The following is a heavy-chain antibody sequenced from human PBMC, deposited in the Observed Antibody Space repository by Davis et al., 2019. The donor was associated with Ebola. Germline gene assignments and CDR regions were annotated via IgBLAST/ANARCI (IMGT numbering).Heavy chain of an antibody. V-gene: IGHV4-39*07. CDR2: IYYSGST. CDR3: ARDYCSGGSCYSDY. J-gene: IGHJ4*02. D-gene: IGHD2-15*01. Sequence: MPSETLSLTCTVSGGSISSSSYYWGWIRQPPGKGLEGIGSIYYSGSTYYNPSLKSRVTISVDTSKNQFSLKLSSVTAADTAVYYCARDYCSGGSCYSDYWGQGTLVTVSS. CDR1: GGSISSSSYY.